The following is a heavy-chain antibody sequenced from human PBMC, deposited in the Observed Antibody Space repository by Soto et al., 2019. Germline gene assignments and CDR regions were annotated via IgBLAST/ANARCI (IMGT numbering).Heavy chain of an antibody. CDR1: GFTFSSYG. Sequence: GGSLRLSCAASGFTFSSYGMHWVRQAPGKGLEWVAVISYDGSNKYYADSVKGRFTISRDNSKNTLYLQMNSLRAEDTAVYYCEKDPYYDFWSGYYELLYWGQGTLVTVSS. CDR2: ISYDGSNK. V-gene: IGHV3-30*18. J-gene: IGHJ4*02. D-gene: IGHD3-3*01. CDR3: EKDPYYDFWSGYYELLY.